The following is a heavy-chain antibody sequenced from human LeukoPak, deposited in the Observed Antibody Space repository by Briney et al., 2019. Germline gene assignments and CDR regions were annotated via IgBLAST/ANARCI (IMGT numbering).Heavy chain of an antibody. V-gene: IGHV1-18*01. J-gene: IGHJ6*02. D-gene: IGHD3-3*01. Sequence: GASVKVSCKASGYTFSAYGISWMRQAPGQGLEWMGWISGSNGDTKFAQRLQDRVTMTTDTSTSTAYMELRSLRSDDTAVYYCARGVIFGVTTRGYGMDVWGQGTTVTVSS. CDR2: ISGSNGDT. CDR3: ARGVIFGVTTRGYGMDV. CDR1: GYTFSAYG.